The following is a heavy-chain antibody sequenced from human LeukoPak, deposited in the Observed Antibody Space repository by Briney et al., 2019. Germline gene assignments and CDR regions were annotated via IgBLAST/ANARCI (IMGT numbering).Heavy chain of an antibody. Sequence: ASVKVSCKASGYTFTSYGISWVRQALGQGLEWMGWISAYNGNTNYAQKPQGRVTMTTDTSTSTAYMELRSLRSDDTAVYYCAREYCSGGSCYSGYWGQGTLVTVSS. J-gene: IGHJ4*02. CDR1: GYTFTSYG. CDR2: ISAYNGNT. CDR3: AREYCSGGSCYSGY. V-gene: IGHV1-18*01. D-gene: IGHD2-15*01.